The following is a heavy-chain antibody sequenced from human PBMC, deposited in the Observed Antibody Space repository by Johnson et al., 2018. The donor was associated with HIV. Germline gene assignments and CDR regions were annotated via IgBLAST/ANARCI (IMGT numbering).Heavy chain of an antibody. CDR2: IKSRSDGGAT. D-gene: IGHD3-10*01. Sequence: VQLVESGGGLVQPGGSLKLSCAASGFTFSGSAMHWVRQAPGRGLEWVGRIKSRSDGGATDHAAPVKGRFTISRDDSKNTLYLQMNSLKVEDTAVYYCTTDGLWFGDPSFDIWGQGTVVTVSS. CDR1: GFTFSGSA. V-gene: IGHV3-15*01. J-gene: IGHJ3*02. CDR3: TTDGLWFGDPSFDI.